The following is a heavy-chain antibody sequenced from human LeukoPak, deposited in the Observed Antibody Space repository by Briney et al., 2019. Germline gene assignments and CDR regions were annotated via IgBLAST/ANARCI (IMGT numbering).Heavy chain of an antibody. Sequence: APSLSLSCKTSGYTFSRHGITWVRHAPGPGPEPMGWGSGYNGDTNYAKSVRGRVTMTTDTSTNTAYMELRSLRSDDTAVYYCAKDIHPGLDSGASCCFDYWGQGTPVTVSS. J-gene: IGHJ4*02. D-gene: IGHD3-22*01. CDR3: AKDIHPGLDSGASCCFDY. CDR2: GSGYNGDT. V-gene: IGHV1-18*01. CDR1: GYTFSRHG.